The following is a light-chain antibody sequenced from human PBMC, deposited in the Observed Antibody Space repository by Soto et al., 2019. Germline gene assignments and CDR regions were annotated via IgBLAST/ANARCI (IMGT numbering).Light chain of an antibody. CDR1: QNVDRN. V-gene: IGKV3D-15*01. J-gene: IGKJ3*01. CDR3: QKYNNWRREFT. Sequence: EIVMTQSPATLSLSPGERATLSCRASQNVDRNLVWYQQKPGQAPRLLIYGATSRAFGGPDRFSGSGSETKFTLTISSLQSGDFAVFYCQKYNNWRREFTFGRGTKVDIK. CDR2: GAT.